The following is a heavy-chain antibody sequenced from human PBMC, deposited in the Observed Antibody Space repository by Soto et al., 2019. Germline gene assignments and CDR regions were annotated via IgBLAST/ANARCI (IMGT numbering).Heavy chain of an antibody. CDR1: GGSISSYY. CDR2: IYYSGST. CDR3: ARGNVDKAMALVDY. D-gene: IGHD5-18*01. V-gene: IGHV4-59*01. Sequence: SETLSLTCTVSGGSISSYYWSWIRQPPGKGLEWIGYIYYSGSTNYNPSLKSRVTISVDTSKNQLSLRQSSVTAADTAVYYCARGNVDKAMALVDYWGQGTLVTVSS. J-gene: IGHJ4*02.